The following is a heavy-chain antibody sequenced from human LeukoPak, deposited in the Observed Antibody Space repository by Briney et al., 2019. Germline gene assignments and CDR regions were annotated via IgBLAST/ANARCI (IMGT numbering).Heavy chain of an antibody. CDR2: IYYSGST. Sequence: SQTLSLTCTVSAGSISSGGYHWGWIRQHPGEGLEWIGYIYYSGSTYYNPSLKSRVAISVDTSKNHFSLKLSSVTAADTAVYYCASDYYSSRHFDIWGQGTMVTVSS. CDR3: ASDYYSSRHFDI. V-gene: IGHV4-31*03. CDR1: AGSISSGGYH. D-gene: IGHD6-13*01. J-gene: IGHJ3*02.